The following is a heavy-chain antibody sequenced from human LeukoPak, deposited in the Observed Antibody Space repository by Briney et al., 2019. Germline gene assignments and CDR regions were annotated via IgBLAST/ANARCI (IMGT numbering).Heavy chain of an antibody. V-gene: IGHV3-48*01. J-gene: IGHJ6*02. CDR3: ASGKGFWSGYWDHPYGMDV. CDR1: GFTFSSYS. D-gene: IGHD3-3*01. CDR2: ISSSSSTI. Sequence: SGGSLRLSCAASGFTFSSYSMNWVRQAPGKGLEWVSYISSSSSTIYYADSVKGRFTISRDNAKNSLYLQMNSLRAEDTAVYYCASGKGFWSGYWDHPYGMDVWGQGTTVTVSS.